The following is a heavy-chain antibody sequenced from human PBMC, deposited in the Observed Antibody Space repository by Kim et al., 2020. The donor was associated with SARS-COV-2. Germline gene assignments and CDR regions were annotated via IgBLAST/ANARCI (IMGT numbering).Heavy chain of an antibody. D-gene: IGHD2-21*01. CDR2: ISANSGNT. V-gene: IGHV1-18*01. Sequence: ASVKVSCKPSGYTFTRNGISWVRQAPGQGLEWMGWISANSGNTEYAQKFQGRLTMTADASTSTVLIELRSLRADDTAVYYCARDVDYRQDHWGQGTLVTVFS. CDR3: ARDVDYRQDH. J-gene: IGHJ4*02. CDR1: GYTFTRNG.